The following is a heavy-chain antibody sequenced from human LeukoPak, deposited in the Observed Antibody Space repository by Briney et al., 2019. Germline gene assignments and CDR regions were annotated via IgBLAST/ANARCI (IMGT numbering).Heavy chain of an antibody. V-gene: IGHV3-21*01. Sequence: GGSLRLSCAASGFTFSSYSMNWVRQAPGKGLEWVSSISSSSNYIYYADSVKGRFTISRDNAKNSLYLQMNSLRAEDTAVYYCARDFYDGFALDYWGQGTLVTVSS. CDR1: GFTFSSYS. CDR3: ARDFYDGFALDY. J-gene: IGHJ4*02. D-gene: IGHD2/OR15-2a*01. CDR2: ISSSSNYI.